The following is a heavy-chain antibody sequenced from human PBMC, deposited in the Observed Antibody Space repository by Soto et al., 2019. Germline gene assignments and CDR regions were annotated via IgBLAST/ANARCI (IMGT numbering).Heavy chain of an antibody. Sequence: SQTLSLTCAISGDSVSSKNAAWHWIRQSPSRGLEWLGRTYYRSKWSSTYAVSVRRRMPCNPATSKNQLSLELRSATPDDTAIYSCPRTVDYLVDYWGQGTLVNVST. V-gene: IGHV6-1*01. CDR2: TYYRSKWSS. CDR1: GDSVSSKNAA. CDR3: PRTVDYLVDY. D-gene: IGHD4-17*01. J-gene: IGHJ4*02.